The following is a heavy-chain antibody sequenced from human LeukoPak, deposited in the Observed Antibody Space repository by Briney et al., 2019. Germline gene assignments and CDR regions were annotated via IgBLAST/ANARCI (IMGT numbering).Heavy chain of an antibody. V-gene: IGHV5-51*01. J-gene: IGHJ3*01. CDR1: GYRFNDYW. D-gene: IGHD3-10*01. CDR3: ARHGRGSRSPNAFDF. CDR2: IYPDDSDI. Sequence: GESLLFSCKGSGYRFNDYWIGWVRQMPGKGLQWMGVIYPDDSDIRYSPSFQGQVTISADKSIITAYLQWSSLKASDTAMYYCARHGRGSRSPNAFDFWGQGTMVTVSS.